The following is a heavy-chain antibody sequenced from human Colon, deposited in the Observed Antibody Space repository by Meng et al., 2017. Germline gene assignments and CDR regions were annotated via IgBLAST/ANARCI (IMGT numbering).Heavy chain of an antibody. J-gene: IGHJ5*02. CDR1: GGSFSGYY. CDR3: ARGRYSGYLP. V-gene: IGHV4-34*01. Sequence: QVQLQQGAPGLFTPSESLSIACAVYGGSFSGYYWSWIRQPPGNGLELIGEINHSGSTNYNPSLKCRVTISVDTSKNQFSLKLSSVTAADTAVYYCARGRYSGYLPWGQGTLVTVSS. D-gene: IGHD5-12*01. CDR2: INHSGST.